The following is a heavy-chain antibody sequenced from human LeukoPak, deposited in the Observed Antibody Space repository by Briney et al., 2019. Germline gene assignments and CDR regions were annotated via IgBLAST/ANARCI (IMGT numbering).Heavy chain of an antibody. CDR2: ISAYNGNT. CDR3: ARARGVRFLEWTHDFDY. J-gene: IGHJ4*02. Sequence: GASLKVSCKASGYTFTSYGISWVRQAPGQGLEWMGWISAYNGNTNYIHKVQGRVTMTTDTSTSKAYMEVGGLRSDGTAVYYCARARGVRFLEWTHDFDYWGQGTLVTVSS. CDR1: GYTFTSYG. D-gene: IGHD3-3*01. V-gene: IGHV1-18*01.